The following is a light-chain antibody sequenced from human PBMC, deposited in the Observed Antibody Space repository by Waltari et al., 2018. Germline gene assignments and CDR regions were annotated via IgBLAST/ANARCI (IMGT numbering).Light chain of an antibody. CDR3: NSYTGDISWV. V-gene: IGLV2-14*03. J-gene: IGLJ1*01. Sequence: QSALTQPASVSGSPGQSITISCTGSSSDIGYYNYVSWYQLHPGRAPRLMAYDVNKRPSGVSNRFSASKSGNTASLTISGLQAEDEAHYYCNSYTGDISWVFGTGTKVTVL. CDR2: DVN. CDR1: SSDIGYYNY.